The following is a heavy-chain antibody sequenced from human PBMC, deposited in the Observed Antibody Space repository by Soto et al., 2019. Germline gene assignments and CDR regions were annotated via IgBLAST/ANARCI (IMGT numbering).Heavy chain of an antibody. Sequence: QVQLQESGPGLVKPSETLSLTCTVSGGSISSYYWSWIRQPPGKGLEWIGYIYYSGSTNYNPSLKSRVTISVATSKNQFSLKLSSVTVADTAVYYCARHYYGSGSYRFDYWGQGTLVTVSS. CDR1: GGSISSYY. J-gene: IGHJ4*02. CDR3: ARHYYGSGSYRFDY. V-gene: IGHV4-59*08. D-gene: IGHD3-10*01. CDR2: IYYSGST.